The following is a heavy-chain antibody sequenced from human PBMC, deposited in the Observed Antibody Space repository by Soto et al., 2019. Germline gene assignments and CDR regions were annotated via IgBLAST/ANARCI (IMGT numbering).Heavy chain of an antibody. CDR3: ARRVIGSSRAFDI. D-gene: IGHD3-10*01. CDR2: ISDGGDLT. Sequence: GGSLRLSCAASGFAFSSHPMSWVRQAPEKGLEWVAGISDGGDLTYNADSVRGRFTTSRDNSRNTLYLQMNSLRAEDTAVYYCARRVIGSSRAFDIWGQGTMVTVSS. V-gene: IGHV3-23*01. CDR1: GFAFSSHP. J-gene: IGHJ3*02.